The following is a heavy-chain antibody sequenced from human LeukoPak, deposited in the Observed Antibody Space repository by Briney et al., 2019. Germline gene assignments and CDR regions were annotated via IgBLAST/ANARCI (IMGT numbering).Heavy chain of an antibody. V-gene: IGHV4-39*07. D-gene: IGHD6-19*01. Sequence: SETLSLTCTVSGGSISSSSYYWGWIRQPPGKGLEWIGSIYYSGSTYYNPSLKSRVTISVDTSKNQFSLKLSSVAAADTAMYYCARVETSAWSTSYYYYFHMDVWGKGTTVTISS. CDR2: IYYSGST. J-gene: IGHJ6*03. CDR3: ARVETSAWSTSYYYYFHMDV. CDR1: GGSISSSSYY.